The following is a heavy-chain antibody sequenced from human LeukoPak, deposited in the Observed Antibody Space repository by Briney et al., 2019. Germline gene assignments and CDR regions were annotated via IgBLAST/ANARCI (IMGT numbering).Heavy chain of an antibody. CDR1: GGSFSGYY. Sequence: SETLSLTCAVYGGSFSGYYWSWIRQPPGKGLEWIGEINHSGSTNYNPSLKSRVTISVDTSKNQSSLKLSSVTAADTAVYYCARINGLYYYERSGYYHIDYWGQGTLVNVS. CDR3: ARINGLYYYERSGYYHIDY. J-gene: IGHJ4*02. D-gene: IGHD3-22*01. CDR2: INHSGST. V-gene: IGHV4-34*01.